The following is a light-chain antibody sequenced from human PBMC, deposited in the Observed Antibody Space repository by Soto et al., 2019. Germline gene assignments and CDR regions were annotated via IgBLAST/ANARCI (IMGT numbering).Light chain of an antibody. V-gene: IGKV3-11*01. CDR2: GAS. CDR3: QQYTNWPPT. J-gene: IGKJ5*01. Sequence: EIVLTQSPGTLSLSPGERATLSCRASERLSSVYLAWYQQRPGQPPRLLIYGASNRATGIPDRFSGSGSGTDFTLTISSLEPEDFAVYYCQQYTNWPPTFGQGTRLEIK. CDR1: ERLSSVY.